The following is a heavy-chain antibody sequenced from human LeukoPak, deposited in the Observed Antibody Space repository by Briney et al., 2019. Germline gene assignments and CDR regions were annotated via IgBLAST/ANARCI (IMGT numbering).Heavy chain of an antibody. J-gene: IGHJ3*02. Sequence: TGGSLRLSCAASGFTFSDYYMSWIRQAPGKVLEWVSYISSSGSTIYYADSVKGRFTISRDNAKNSLYLQMNSLRAEDTAVYYCARDQDYGDYVDAFDIWGQGTMVTVSS. CDR1: GFTFSDYY. D-gene: IGHD4-17*01. CDR3: ARDQDYGDYVDAFDI. CDR2: ISSSGSTI. V-gene: IGHV3-11*01.